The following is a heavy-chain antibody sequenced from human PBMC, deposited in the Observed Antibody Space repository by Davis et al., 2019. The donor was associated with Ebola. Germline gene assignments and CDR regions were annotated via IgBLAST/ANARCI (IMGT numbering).Heavy chain of an antibody. D-gene: IGHD1-14*01. CDR3: VASAGTVGKFDY. CDR2: IVLGRVNT. Sequence: AASVTVSCKASGFTFRSSAMQGVRQARGQRLEWIGSIVLGRVNTNYEQKFQGRVAITRDMSTSTSYLDLSNLRSEDTAVYYCVASAGTVGKFDYRGQGTRVTVSS. J-gene: IGHJ4*01. V-gene: IGHV1-58*02. CDR1: GFTFRSSA.